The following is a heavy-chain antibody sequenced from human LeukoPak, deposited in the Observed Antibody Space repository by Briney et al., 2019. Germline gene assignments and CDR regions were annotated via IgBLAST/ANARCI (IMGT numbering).Heavy chain of an antibody. V-gene: IGHV5-51*01. CDR1: GYNFNTYW. J-gene: IGHJ5*02. Sequence: GESLKISCKGSGYNFNTYWVAWVRQLPGKGLEWIGIIRPMNSDMRYSPSFQGLVTISADRSINTAYLQWSSLTASDTAMYYCARCMKPYGDYGLFDPWGQGTLVTVSS. D-gene: IGHD4-17*01. CDR3: ARCMKPYGDYGLFDP. CDR2: IRPMNSDM.